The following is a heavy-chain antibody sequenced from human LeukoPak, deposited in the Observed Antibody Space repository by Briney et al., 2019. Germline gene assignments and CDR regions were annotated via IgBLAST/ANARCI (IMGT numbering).Heavy chain of an antibody. J-gene: IGHJ6*02. Sequence: SETLSLTCTVSGGSISSYYWSWIRQPPGKGLEWIGYIYYSGSTNYNPSLKSRVTISVDTSKNQFSLKLSSVTAADTAVYYCARHRSSDYYYYGMDVWGQGTTVTVSS. V-gene: IGHV4-59*08. CDR1: GGSISSYY. CDR3: ARHRSSDYYYYGMDV. CDR2: IYYSGST.